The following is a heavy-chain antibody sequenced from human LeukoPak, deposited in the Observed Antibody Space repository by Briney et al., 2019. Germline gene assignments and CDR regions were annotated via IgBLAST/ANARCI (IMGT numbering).Heavy chain of an antibody. Sequence: SETLSLTCAVYGGSFSGYYWSWIRQSPGKGLEWIGEINHSGSTNYNPSLKSRVTISVDTSKNQFSLKLSSVTAADTAVYYCARGGRWLQGTYFDYWGQGTLVTVSS. D-gene: IGHD5-18*01. J-gene: IGHJ4*02. CDR2: INHSGST. V-gene: IGHV4-34*01. CDR1: GGSFSGYY. CDR3: ARGGRWLQGTYFDY.